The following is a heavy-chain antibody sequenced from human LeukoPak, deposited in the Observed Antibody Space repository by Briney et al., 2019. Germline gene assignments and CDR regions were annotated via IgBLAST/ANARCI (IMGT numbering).Heavy chain of an antibody. J-gene: IGHJ3*02. D-gene: IGHD3-3*01. CDR2: INHSGST. CDR1: GGSFSGYY. Sequence: SSETLSLTCAVYGGSFSGYYWSWIRQPPGKGLEWIGEINHSGSTNYNPSLKSRVTISVDTSKNQFSLKLSSVTAADTAVYYCARERFLRIPDAFDIWGQGTMVTVSS. V-gene: IGHV4-34*01. CDR3: ARERFLRIPDAFDI.